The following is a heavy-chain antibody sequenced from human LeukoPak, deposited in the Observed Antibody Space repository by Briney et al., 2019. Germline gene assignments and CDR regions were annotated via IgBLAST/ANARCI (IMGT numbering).Heavy chain of an antibody. V-gene: IGHV1-24*01. J-gene: IGHJ6*03. D-gene: IGHD1-26*01. Sequence: GASVKVSCKVSGYTLTELSMHWVRQAPGKGLEWMGGFDPEDGETIYAQKFQGRVTMTEDTSTDTAYMELSSLRSEDTAVFYCATAPLYSGSYYRHMDVWGKGATVTVSS. CDR3: ATAPLYSGSYYRHMDV. CDR1: GYTLTELS. CDR2: FDPEDGET.